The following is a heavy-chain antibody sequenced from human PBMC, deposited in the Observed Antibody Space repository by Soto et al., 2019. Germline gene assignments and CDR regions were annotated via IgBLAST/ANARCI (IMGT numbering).Heavy chain of an antibody. D-gene: IGHD6-13*01. V-gene: IGHV1-46*01. J-gene: IGHJ4*02. CDR1: GYFFASFS. CDR2: INPSVGST. Sequence: ASVKVSCKASGYFFASFSMHWVRQAPGQGLEWMGMINPSVGSTSYAQQFQGRVTMTKNTLYLQMNSLRAEDTAVYYCAATAAGPTWFDYWGQGTLVTVSS. CDR3: AATAAGPTWFDY.